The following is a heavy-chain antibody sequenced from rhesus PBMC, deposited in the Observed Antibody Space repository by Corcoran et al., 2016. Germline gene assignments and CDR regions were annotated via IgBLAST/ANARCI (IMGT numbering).Heavy chain of an antibody. Sequence: QVQLQESGPGLVKPSETLSVPCAVSGCPIRSSYSSGSVIRTAPGTGLEWIGYLAYSESTNYSPSLKSRVPFARDTDKNQFSLKLRLVTAADTAVYYCSREQRAHEYRVYYFDYWGQGVLVTVSS. J-gene: IGHJ4*01. CDR3: SREQRAHEYRVYYFDY. CDR2: LAYSEST. V-gene: IGHV4-122*02. D-gene: IGHD4-23*01. CDR1: GCPIRSSYSS.